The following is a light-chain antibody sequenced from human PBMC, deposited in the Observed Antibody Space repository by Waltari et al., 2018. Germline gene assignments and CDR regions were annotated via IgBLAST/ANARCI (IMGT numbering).Light chain of an antibody. Sequence: QSVLTQPPSASGTPGQRVTISCSGSSPNIGSNTVNWYQQLPGTAPKLLIYSNNQRPAGVLGRFSGSKSGTSASLAISGLQSEDEADYYCAAWDDSLAWVFGGGTKLTVL. CDR1: SPNIGSNT. CDR3: AAWDDSLAWV. CDR2: SNN. V-gene: IGLV1-44*01. J-gene: IGLJ3*02.